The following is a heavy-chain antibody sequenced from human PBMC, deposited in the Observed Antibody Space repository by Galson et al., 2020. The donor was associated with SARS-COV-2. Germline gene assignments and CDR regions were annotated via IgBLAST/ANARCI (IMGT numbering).Heavy chain of an antibody. CDR3: AKDPGYSYGTYFDY. V-gene: IGHV3-23*01. J-gene: IGHJ4*02. Sequence: GRFTISRDNSKNTLSLQMNSLRADDTALYYCAKDPGYSYGTYFDYWGQGTLVTVSS. D-gene: IGHD5-18*01.